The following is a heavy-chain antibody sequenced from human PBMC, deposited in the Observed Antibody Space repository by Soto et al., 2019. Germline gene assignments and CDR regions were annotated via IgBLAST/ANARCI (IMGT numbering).Heavy chain of an antibody. CDR3: AQRSEISPGLDR. J-gene: IGHJ4*02. Sequence: PGGSLRLSCAASGFSFSRYAMSWVRQAPGKGLEWVSAIGDSGGDTYYADSVKGRFTISRDNSKNTLYLQMISLRAEDTAVYYCAQRSEISPGLDRWGQASLLTVSS. CDR2: IGDSGGDT. D-gene: IGHD3-16*01. CDR1: GFSFSRYA. V-gene: IGHV3-23*01.